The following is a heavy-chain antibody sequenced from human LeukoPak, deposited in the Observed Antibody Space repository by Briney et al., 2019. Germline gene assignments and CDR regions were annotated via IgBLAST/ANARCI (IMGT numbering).Heavy chain of an antibody. D-gene: IGHD6-13*01. J-gene: IGHJ4*02. CDR2: IYWDDDK. V-gene: IGHV2-5*02. Sequence: SGPTLVKPTQTLTLTCTFSGFLLSTTGVGVGWIRQPPGKALEWLALIYWDDDKRYSPSLKSRLTITQDTSKNQVVLTTTDLDHVETATYYCAHRRAGNSWYYWVQGSLVSVSS. CDR1: GFLLSTTGVG. CDR3: AHRRAGNSWYY.